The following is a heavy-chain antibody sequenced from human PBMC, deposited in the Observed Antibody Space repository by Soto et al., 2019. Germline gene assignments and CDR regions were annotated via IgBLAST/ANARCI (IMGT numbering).Heavy chain of an antibody. J-gene: IGHJ4*02. CDR1: GGTFSSYA. D-gene: IGHD4-17*01. Sequence: SVKVSCKASGGTFSSYAISWVRQAPGQGLEWMGGIIPIFGTANYAQKFQGRVTITADESTSTAYMELSSLRSEDAAVYYCARDLGTVDGDYGYWGQGTLVTVSS. CDR3: ARDLGTVDGDYGY. V-gene: IGHV1-69*13. CDR2: IIPIFGTA.